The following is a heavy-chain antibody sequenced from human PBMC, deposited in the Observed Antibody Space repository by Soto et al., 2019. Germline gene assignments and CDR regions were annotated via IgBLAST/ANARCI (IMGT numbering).Heavy chain of an antibody. CDR1: GYTFTCYY. CDR2: INPNSGGT. V-gene: IGHV1-2*04. Sequence: ETSVKASCKASGYTFTCYYMHWVRQAPGQGLEWMGWINPNSGGTNYAQKFQGWVTMTRDTSISTAYMELSRLRSDDTAVYYCASVGYRYKDLDYWGQGTLVTVSS. D-gene: IGHD3-16*02. CDR3: ASVGYRYKDLDY. J-gene: IGHJ4*02.